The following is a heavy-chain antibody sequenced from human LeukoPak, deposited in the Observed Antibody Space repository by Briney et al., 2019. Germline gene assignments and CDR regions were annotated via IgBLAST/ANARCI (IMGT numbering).Heavy chain of an antibody. J-gene: IGHJ4*02. V-gene: IGHV4-59*08. CDR2: IHNSGRT. CDR3: ARHGTISSESYFDY. Sequence: PSETLSLTCSVSGGSFSSYYWSWIRQSPGKGLEWIGYIHNSGRTNYNPSLKSRVTGFVDTSKNQVSLRLSSVTAADTAVYYCARHGTISSESYFDYWGQGALVTVSS. CDR1: GGSFSSYY. D-gene: IGHD1-14*01.